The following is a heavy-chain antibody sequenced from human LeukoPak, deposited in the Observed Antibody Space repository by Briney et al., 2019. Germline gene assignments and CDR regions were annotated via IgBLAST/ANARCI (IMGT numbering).Heavy chain of an antibody. CDR3: ARRGSGYNFDY. J-gene: IGHJ4*02. CDR2: IYYSGST. Sequence: SETLSLTCTVSGGSISSSSYYWGWIRQPPGKGLEWIGSIYYSGSTNYNPSLKSRVTMSVDTSKNQFSLKLSSVTALDTAVYYCARRGSGYNFDYWGQGTLVTVSS. CDR1: GGSISSSSYY. V-gene: IGHV4-39*07. D-gene: IGHD3-22*01.